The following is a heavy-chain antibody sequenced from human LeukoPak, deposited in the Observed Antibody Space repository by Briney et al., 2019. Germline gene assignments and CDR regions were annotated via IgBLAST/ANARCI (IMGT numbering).Heavy chain of an antibody. CDR1: GLTVSISY. Sequence: GGSLSLSCAASGLTVSISYMSGVRQAPGKGLEWVSIIYIGDNPHYADSVKGRFTISRHNSKNTLYLQMNTPRAEDIAVYYCGRVSPCVFDCWGQGTLVTVSS. V-gene: IGHV3-53*04. CDR2: IYIGDNP. CDR3: GRVSPCVFDC. J-gene: IGHJ4*02.